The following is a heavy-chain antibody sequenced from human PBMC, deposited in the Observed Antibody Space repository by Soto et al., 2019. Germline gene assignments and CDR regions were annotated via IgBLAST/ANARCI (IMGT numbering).Heavy chain of an antibody. CDR1: GGTFSSYT. V-gene: IGHV1-69*08. CDR2: IIPILGIA. CDR3: ARDLPYSSSWSPGWFDP. J-gene: IGHJ5*02. Sequence: QVQLVQSGAEVKKPGSSVKVSCKASGGTFSSYTISWVRQAPGQGLEWMGRIIPILGIANYAQKFQGRVTITADKSTSTAYMELSSLRSEDTAVYYCARDLPYSSSWSPGWFDPWGQGTLVTVSS. D-gene: IGHD6-13*01.